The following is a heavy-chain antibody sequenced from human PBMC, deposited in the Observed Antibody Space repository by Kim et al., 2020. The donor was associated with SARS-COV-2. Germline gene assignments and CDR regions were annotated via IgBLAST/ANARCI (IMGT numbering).Heavy chain of an antibody. J-gene: IGHJ3*01. V-gene: IGHV3-7*05. CDR1: AFIYSSSW. CDR2: INADGSEK. Sequence: GGSLRLSCAASAFIYSSSWMNWVRQVPGKGLEWVANINADGSEKKYVDSVKGRFTISRDNDKSSVYLQMSSLTVEDTAVYYCAAWFWDSSVWGQGTMVTVSS. D-gene: IGHD3-10*01. CDR3: AAWFWDSSV.